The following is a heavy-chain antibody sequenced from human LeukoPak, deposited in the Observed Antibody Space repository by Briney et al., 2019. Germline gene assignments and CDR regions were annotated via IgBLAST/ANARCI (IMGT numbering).Heavy chain of an antibody. CDR3: ARWDSSSAFDY. Sequence: SETLSLTCTVSGGSISSYYWSWIRQPAGKGLEWIGRIYTSGSTYYNPSLKSRVTISVDTSKNQFSLKLSSVTAADTAVYYCARWDSSSAFDYWGQGTLVTVSS. J-gene: IGHJ4*02. V-gene: IGHV4-4*07. CDR2: IYTSGST. CDR1: GGSISSYY. D-gene: IGHD6-6*01.